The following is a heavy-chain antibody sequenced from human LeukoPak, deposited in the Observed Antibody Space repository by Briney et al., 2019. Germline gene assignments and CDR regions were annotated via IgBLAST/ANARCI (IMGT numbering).Heavy chain of an antibody. CDR2: ISYDGSNK. V-gene: IGHV3-30-3*01. D-gene: IGHD6-13*01. J-gene: IGHJ4*02. CDR1: GFSFSSNA. Sequence: PGRSLRLSCAASGFSFSSNAMHWVRQAPGKGLEWVAVISYDGSNKYYADSVKGRFTISRDNSKNTLYLQMNSLRAEDTAVYYCARDNDGAAAGSFDYWGQGTLVTVSS. CDR3: ARDNDGAAAGSFDY.